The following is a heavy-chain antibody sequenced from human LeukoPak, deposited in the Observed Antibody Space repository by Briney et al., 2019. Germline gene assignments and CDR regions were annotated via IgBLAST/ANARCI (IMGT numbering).Heavy chain of an antibody. D-gene: IGHD6-19*01. CDR1: GFTFSSYA. CDR3: ARALIAVAAPGYFDY. V-gene: IGHV3-30*04. J-gene: IGHJ4*02. Sequence: GGSLRLSCAASGFTFSSYAMHWVRQAPGKGLEWVAVISYDGSNKYYADSVKGRFTISRDNSKNTLYLQMNSLRAEDTAVYYRARALIAVAAPGYFDYWGQGTLVTVSS. CDR2: ISYDGSNK.